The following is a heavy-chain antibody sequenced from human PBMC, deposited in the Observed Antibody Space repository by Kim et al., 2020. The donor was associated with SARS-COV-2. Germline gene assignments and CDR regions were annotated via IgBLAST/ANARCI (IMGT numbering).Heavy chain of an antibody. Sequence: GGSLRLSCAASGFTFSSYEMNWVRQAPGKGLEWVSYISSSGSTIYYADSVKGRFTISRDNAKNSLYLQMNSLRAEDTAVYYCAREKWDIVVVLAAPYGMDVWGQGTTVTVSS. D-gene: IGHD2-15*01. V-gene: IGHV3-48*03. J-gene: IGHJ6*02. CDR1: GFTFSSYE. CDR2: ISSSGSTI. CDR3: AREKWDIVVVLAAPYGMDV.